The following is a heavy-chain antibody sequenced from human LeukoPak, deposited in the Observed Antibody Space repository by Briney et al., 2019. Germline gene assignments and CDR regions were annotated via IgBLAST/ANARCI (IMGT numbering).Heavy chain of an antibody. CDR1: GFTFSSYG. CDR3: ARGAGNWFDP. D-gene: IGHD3-10*01. Sequence: GGSLRLSCAASGFTFSSYGMHWVRQAPGKGLEWVAFIRYDGSNKYYADSVKGRFTISRDNSKNTLYLQMNSLRAGDTAVYYCARGAGNWFDPWGQGTLVTVSS. V-gene: IGHV3-30*02. CDR2: IRYDGSNK. J-gene: IGHJ5*02.